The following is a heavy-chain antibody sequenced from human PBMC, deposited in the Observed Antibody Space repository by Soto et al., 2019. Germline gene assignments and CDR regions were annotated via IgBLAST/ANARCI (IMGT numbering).Heavy chain of an antibody. CDR1: GFTFSSYG. V-gene: IGHV3-33*01. D-gene: IGHD6-13*01. CDR2: IWYDGSNK. Sequence: QVQLVESGGGVVQPGRSLRLSCAASGFTFSSYGMHWVRQAPGKGLEWVAVIWYDGSNKYYADSVKGRFTISRDNSKNTLYLQMNSLRAEDTAVYYCARDVTPIAAAGGYFDYWGQGTLVTVSS. CDR3: ARDVTPIAAAGGYFDY. J-gene: IGHJ4*02.